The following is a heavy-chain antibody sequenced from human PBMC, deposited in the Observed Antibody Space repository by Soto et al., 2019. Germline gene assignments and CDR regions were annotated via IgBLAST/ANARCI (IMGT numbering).Heavy chain of an antibody. CDR3: AKDRHGGYDYVWGSYGGMDV. J-gene: IGHJ6*02. CDR1: GFTFSSYG. D-gene: IGHD3-16*01. CDR2: ISYDGSNK. V-gene: IGHV3-30*18. Sequence: LRLSFAASGFTFSSYGMHWVRQAPGKGLEWVAVISYDGSNKYYADSVKGRFTISRDNSKNTLYLQMNSLRAEDTAVYYCAKDRHGGYDYVWGSYGGMDVWGQGTTVTVSS.